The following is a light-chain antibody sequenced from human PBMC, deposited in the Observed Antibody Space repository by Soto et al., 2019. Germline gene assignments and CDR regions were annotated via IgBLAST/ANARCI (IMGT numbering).Light chain of an antibody. V-gene: IGKV1D-16*01. CDR1: QDIKDW. J-gene: IGKJ4*01. CDR3: QQYNIYPLT. CDR2: AAS. Sequence: DVQMTQSPSSLSASVGDRVTITCRASQDIKDWLAWYQQKPAKAPKSLISAASNLQPVVPSRFSGSGSGTEFTLTITSLQPEDSATYYCQQYNIYPLTFGGGTKVEIK.